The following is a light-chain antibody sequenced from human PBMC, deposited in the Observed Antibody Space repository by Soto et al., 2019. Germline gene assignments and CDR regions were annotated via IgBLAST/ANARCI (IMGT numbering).Light chain of an antibody. CDR2: PAS. CDR1: QSVSSSY. V-gene: IGKV3-20*01. CDR3: QQYCSSPYT. J-gene: IGKJ2*01. Sequence: EIVLTQSPGTLSLSPGERATLSCRASQSVSSSYLAWYQQKPGQAPRLLIYPASSRATGIPDRFSGSGSGTDFTLTISRLEPEDCAVYYCQQYCSSPYTFGQGTKLEIK.